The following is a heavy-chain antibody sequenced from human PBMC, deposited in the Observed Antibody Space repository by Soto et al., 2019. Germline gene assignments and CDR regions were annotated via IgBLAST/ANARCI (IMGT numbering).Heavy chain of an antibody. J-gene: IGHJ6*03. CDR1: GFTFSSYD. Sequence: EVQLVESGGGLVQPGGSLRLSCAASGFTFSSYDMHWVRQATGKGLEWASAIGTAGDTYYPGSVKGRFTISRENAKNSLYLQMNSLRAGDTAVYYCARGRYCSSTSCYGRRYYYYYMDVWGKGTTVTVSS. CDR3: ARGRYCSSTSCYGRRYYYYYMDV. D-gene: IGHD2-2*01. CDR2: IGTAGDT. V-gene: IGHV3-13*01.